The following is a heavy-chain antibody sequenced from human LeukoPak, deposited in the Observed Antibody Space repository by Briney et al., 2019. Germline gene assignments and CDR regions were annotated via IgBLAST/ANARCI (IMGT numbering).Heavy chain of an antibody. CDR2: VTPTSGGT. V-gene: IGHV1-2*02. D-gene: IGHD5-24*01. J-gene: IGHJ5*02. Sequence: ASVKVSCKASGYTFTGYYIHWVRQAPGLGLEWMGWVTPTSGGTDYAEKFQGRVTMTRDTSISTAYMEISSLTSDDTAVYYCVRDDGRYDPWGQGTLVIVSS. CDR3: VRDDGRYDP. CDR1: GYTFTGYY.